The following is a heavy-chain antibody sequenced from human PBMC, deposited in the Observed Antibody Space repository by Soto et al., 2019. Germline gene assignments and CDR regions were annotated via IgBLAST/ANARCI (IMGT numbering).Heavy chain of an antibody. Sequence: QVQLVESGGGVVQPGRSLRVSCAASGFTFSSYGMHWVRQAPGKGLEWVAVISYDGSNKYYADSVKGRFTISRDNSKNTLYLQMNSLRAEDTAVYYCVVGGYLSDYWGEGTLVTVSS. CDR1: GFTFSSYG. CDR2: ISYDGSNK. J-gene: IGHJ4*02. V-gene: IGHV3-30*03. CDR3: VVGGYLSDY. D-gene: IGHD5-12*01.